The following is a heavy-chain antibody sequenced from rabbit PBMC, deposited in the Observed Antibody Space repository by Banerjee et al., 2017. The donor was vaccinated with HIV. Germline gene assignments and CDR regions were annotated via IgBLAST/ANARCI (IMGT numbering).Heavy chain of an antibody. D-gene: IGHD5-1*01. CDR2: ISAGDSIT. CDR3: VRYLSGSYGNWDL. CDR1: GFSFSSGCY. J-gene: IGHJ4*01. Sequence: QSLEESGGDLVKPGASLTLTCTASGFSFSSGCYVWWVRQAPGKGLEWIGFISAGDSITYYASWAKGRFTISKTSSTTVTLQMTSLTAADTATYFCVRYLSGSYGNWDLWGPGTLVT. V-gene: IGHV1S40*01.